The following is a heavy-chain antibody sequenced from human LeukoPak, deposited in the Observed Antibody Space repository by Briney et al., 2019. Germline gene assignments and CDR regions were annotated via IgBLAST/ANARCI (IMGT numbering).Heavy chain of an antibody. D-gene: IGHD2-15*01. CDR2: IYKSGSI. Sequence: PSETLSLTCTVSGGSINSHYCNWIRQSPGKGLEWIGYIYKSGSINYNPSPKSRVTISVDTSKNQFSLKLRSVTAADTAIYYCATKVRGGFDIWGQGTIVTVPS. V-gene: IGHV4-59*11. J-gene: IGHJ3*02. CDR1: GGSINSHY. CDR3: ATKVRGGFDI.